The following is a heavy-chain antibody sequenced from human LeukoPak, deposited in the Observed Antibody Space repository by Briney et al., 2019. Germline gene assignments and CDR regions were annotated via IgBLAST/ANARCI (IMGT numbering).Heavy chain of an antibody. V-gene: IGHV4-4*02. CDR1: GGSISSSNW. J-gene: IGHJ4*02. Sequence: SGTLSLTCSVSGGSISSSNWWSRVRQPPGKGLEWIGEIYHSGSTYYNPSLKSRVTISVDTSKNEFSLKLSSVTAADTAVYLCARHRKVITISGVVPAAVDYWGQGTLVTVSS. CDR2: IYHSGST. CDR3: ARHRKVITISGVVPAAVDY. D-gene: IGHD3-3*01.